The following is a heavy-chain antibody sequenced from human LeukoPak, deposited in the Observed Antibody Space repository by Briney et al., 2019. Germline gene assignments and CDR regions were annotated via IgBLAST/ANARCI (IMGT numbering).Heavy chain of an antibody. CDR1: GYTFTGYY. J-gene: IGHJ4*02. V-gene: IGHV1-2*02. D-gene: IGHD4-17*01. CDR2: INPNSGGT. Sequence: ALVKVSCKASGYTFTGYYMHWVRQAPGQWLEWMGWINPNSGGTNYAQKFQGRVTMTEDTSTDTAYMELSSLRSEDTAVYYCATDSGGDDFDYWGQGTLVTVSS. CDR3: ATDSGGDDFDY.